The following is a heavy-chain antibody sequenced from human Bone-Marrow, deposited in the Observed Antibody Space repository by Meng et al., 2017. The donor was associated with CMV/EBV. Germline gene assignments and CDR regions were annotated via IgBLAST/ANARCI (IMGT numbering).Heavy chain of an antibody. CDR3: ARGRNYYDSSGYHPFDY. CDR1: GYTFSGYY. CDR2: INPNSGGT. Sequence: QVQRVQPGAEVKKPGASVKVSCKASGYTFSGYYIHWVRQAPGQGLEWMGWINPNSGGTNYAQNFRGRVTMTRDTSISTPYMELSRLRSDDTAVYYCARGRNYYDSSGYHPFDYWGQGTLVTVSS. V-gene: IGHV1-2*02. D-gene: IGHD3-22*01. J-gene: IGHJ4*02.